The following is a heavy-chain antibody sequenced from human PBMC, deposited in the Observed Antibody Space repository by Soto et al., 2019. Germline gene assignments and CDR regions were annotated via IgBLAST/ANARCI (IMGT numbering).Heavy chain of an antibody. CDR1: GFTFSSYA. V-gene: IGHV3-23*01. Sequence: GGSLRLSCAASGFTFSSYAMSWVRQAPGKGLEWVSAISGSGGSTYYADSVKGRFTISRDNSKNTLYLQMNSLRAEDTAVYYCAKANLEVILPGYRIDYWGQGTLVNVSS. J-gene: IGHJ4*02. CDR3: AKANLEVILPGYRIDY. CDR2: ISGSGGST. D-gene: IGHD3-9*01.